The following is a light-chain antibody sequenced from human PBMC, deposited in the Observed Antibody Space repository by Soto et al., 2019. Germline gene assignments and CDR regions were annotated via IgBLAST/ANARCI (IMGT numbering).Light chain of an antibody. J-gene: IGKJ1*01. CDR3: QQYDNLPKT. CDR1: QDMSEY. CDR2: DAS. V-gene: IGKV1-33*01. Sequence: DIQMPQSPSSLSASVGDRVTITCQASQDMSEYLNWFQQKPGKAPKLLLYDASNLETGVPSRFSGSGYGTDCTLTISSLQPEDIARYYGQQYDNLPKTFGHGTKVEIK.